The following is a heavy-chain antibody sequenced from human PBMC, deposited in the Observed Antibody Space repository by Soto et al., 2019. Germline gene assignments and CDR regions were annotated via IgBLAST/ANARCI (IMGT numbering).Heavy chain of an antibody. Sequence: SVKVSCKASGGTFSSYAISWVRQAPGQGLEWMGGIIPIFGTANYAQKFQGRVTITADESTSTAYLELSSLRSEDTAVYYCPRVYDMGPSHYGMDVWGQGTTVTVSS. CDR2: IIPIFGTA. V-gene: IGHV1-69*13. CDR1: GGTFSSYA. D-gene: IGHD3-22*01. CDR3: PRVYDMGPSHYGMDV. J-gene: IGHJ6*02.